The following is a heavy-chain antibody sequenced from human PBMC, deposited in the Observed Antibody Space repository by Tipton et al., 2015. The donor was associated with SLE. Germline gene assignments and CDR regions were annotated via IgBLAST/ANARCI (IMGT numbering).Heavy chain of an antibody. J-gene: IGHJ6*04. D-gene: IGHD1-1*01. CDR2: IYISGST. V-gene: IGHV4-4*07. CDR1: GGSISSYY. Sequence: TLSLTCTVSGGSISSYYRSWIRQPAGKGLEWIGRIYISGSTNYNPSLKSRVTMSVDTSKNQFSLKLSSVTAADTALYFCARENWSFSHMDVWGIGTTVTVSS. CDR3: ARENWSFSHMDV.